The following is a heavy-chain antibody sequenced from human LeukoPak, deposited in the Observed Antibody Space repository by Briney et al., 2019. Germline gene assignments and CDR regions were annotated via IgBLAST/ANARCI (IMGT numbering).Heavy chain of an antibody. CDR2: ISGSGGGT. Sequence: GGSLRLSCAVSGITLSNYRMSWVRQAPGKGLEWVAGISGSGGGTNYADSVKGRFTISRDNPKNTLYLQMNSLRAEDTAVYFCAKRGVVIRVILVGFHKEAYYFDSWGQGALVTVSS. J-gene: IGHJ4*02. CDR3: AKRGVVIRVILVGFHKEAYYFDS. D-gene: IGHD3-22*01. V-gene: IGHV3-23*01. CDR1: GITLSNYR.